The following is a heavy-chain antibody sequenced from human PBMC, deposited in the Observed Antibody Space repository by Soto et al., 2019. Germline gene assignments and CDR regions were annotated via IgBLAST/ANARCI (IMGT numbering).Heavy chain of an antibody. V-gene: IGHV1-69*02. CDR2: IIPILGIA. CDR3: AITIGDIAIM. CDR1: GGTFSSYT. D-gene: IGHD2-15*01. J-gene: IGHJ4*02. Sequence: QVQLVQSGAEVKKPGSSVKVSCKASGGTFSSYTISWVRQAPGQGLEWMGRIIPILGIANYAQKFQGRVTITANKSTSTAYIELSSLRSEDTAVYYCAITIGDIAIMWGQGTLVTVSS.